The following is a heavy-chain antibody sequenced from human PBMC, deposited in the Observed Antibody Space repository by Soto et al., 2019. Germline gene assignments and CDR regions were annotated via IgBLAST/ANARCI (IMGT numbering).Heavy chain of an antibody. J-gene: IGHJ4*02. CDR2: ISSHNGNT. CDR3: ARVRYGDY. D-gene: IGHD1-1*01. V-gene: IGHV1-18*01. Sequence: QVHLVQSGAEVKKPGASVKVSCKASGYTFTSYGITWVRQAPGQGLEWMGWISSHNGNTDYAQKLQGRVIVTRDTSTRTAYMELRRLISVGTAVYDCARVRYGDYWCQGALVTVSS. CDR1: GYTFTSYG.